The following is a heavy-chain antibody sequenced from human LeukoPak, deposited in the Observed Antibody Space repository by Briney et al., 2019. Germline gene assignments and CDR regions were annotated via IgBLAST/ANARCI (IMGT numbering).Heavy chain of an antibody. CDR1: GYTLTELS. J-gene: IGHJ4*02. V-gene: IGHV1-24*01. CDR3: TRSAVVLPYYFDY. D-gene: IGHD3-22*01. CDR2: FDLENGET. Sequence: ASVKVSCEASGYTLTELSMHWVRQAPGKGLEWMGSFDLENGETLYAQEFQGRVTLTEDTSADTAYMELISLRSEDTALYYCTRSAVVLPYYFDYWGQGTLVTVSS.